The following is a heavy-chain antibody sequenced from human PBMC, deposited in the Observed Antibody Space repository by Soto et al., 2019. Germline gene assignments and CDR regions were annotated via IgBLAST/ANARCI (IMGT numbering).Heavy chain of an antibody. J-gene: IGHJ4*02. V-gene: IGHV3-15*07. CDR2: IKSKIDGGTT. CDR3: PTDSALPMTLAVFAY. D-gene: IGHD2-2*01. CDR1: GFTFTRAW. Sequence: PGGSLRLSCAASGFTFTRAWINWVRQAPGKGLEWVGRIKSKIDGGTTDFAAPVKGRFAISRDDSRDMVDLQVDNLKTEDTAVFFFPTDSALPMTLAVFAYWGLGPLVPVSS.